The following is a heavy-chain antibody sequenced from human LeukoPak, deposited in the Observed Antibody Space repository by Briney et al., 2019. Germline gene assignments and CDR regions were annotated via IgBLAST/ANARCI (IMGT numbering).Heavy chain of an antibody. J-gene: IGHJ4*02. CDR3: AKDQPVVY. V-gene: IGHV3-23*01. Sequence: GGSLRLSCAASGFTFSTYGMNWVRQAPGKGLEWVSAVSGSGSTTYYARSVKGRFTVSRDNSKNTLYLQMNSLRAEDTAVYYCAKDQPVVYWGQGTLVTVSS. D-gene: IGHD4-23*01. CDR2: VSGSGSTT. CDR1: GFTFSTYG.